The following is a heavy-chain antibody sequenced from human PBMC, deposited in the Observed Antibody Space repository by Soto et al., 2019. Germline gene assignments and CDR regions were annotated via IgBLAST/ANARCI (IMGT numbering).Heavy chain of an antibody. CDR1: GSSISSRVYY. CDR2: IYYSGNT. D-gene: IGHD3-9*01. J-gene: IGHJ4*02. Sequence: SETLSLTCTVSGSSISSRVYYWGWIRQPPGKGLEWIGSIYYSGNTYYNSSLKSRVIISVATSENQLSLKLSSVTAADTAVYYCARSIKLRYFDYWGRGTLVTVSS. CDR3: ARSIKLRYFDY. V-gene: IGHV4-39*01.